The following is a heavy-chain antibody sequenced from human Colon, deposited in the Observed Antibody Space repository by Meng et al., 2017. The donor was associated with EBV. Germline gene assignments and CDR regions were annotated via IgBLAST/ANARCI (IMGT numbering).Heavy chain of an antibody. CDR2: IYYSGST. D-gene: IGHD6-19*01. J-gene: IGHJ4*02. CDR3: ARDPYATGWAG. CDR1: GGSICSGDYY. V-gene: IGHV4-30-4*01. Sequence: QVQLQESCPGLVKPSQTMSLTCTVSGGSICSGDYYWSRIRQPPRKGLEWIGYIYYSGSTYYNPSLKSRVTISVDTSKNQFSLKLSSVTAVDTAVYYCARDPYATGWAGWGQGTLVTVSS.